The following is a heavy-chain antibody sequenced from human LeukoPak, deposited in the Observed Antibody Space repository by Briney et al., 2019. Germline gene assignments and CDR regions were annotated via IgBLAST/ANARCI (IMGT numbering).Heavy chain of an antibody. D-gene: IGHD2-15*01. CDR2: INSDGSST. CDR3: ARGGSKPLDY. V-gene: IGHV3-74*01. J-gene: IGHJ4*02. Sequence: GGSLRLSCAASEFTFSNYWIHWVRQAPGKGLVWVSRINSDGSSTSYADSVKGRFTISRDNAKNTLYLQMNSLRAEDTAVYYCARGGSKPLDYWGQGTLVTVSS. CDR1: EFTFSNYW.